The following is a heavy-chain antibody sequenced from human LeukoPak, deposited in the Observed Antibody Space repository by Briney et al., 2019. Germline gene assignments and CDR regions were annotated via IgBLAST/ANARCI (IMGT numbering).Heavy chain of an antibody. CDR2: ISAYNGNT. Sequence: ASVKVSCKASGYTFTSYGISWVRRAPGQGLEWMGWISAYNGNTNYAQKLQGRVTMTTDTSTSTAYMELRSLKSDDTAVYYCAAPKRQSGSYYSNDAFDIWGQGTMVTVSS. CDR3: AAPKRQSGSYYSNDAFDI. D-gene: IGHD1-26*01. V-gene: IGHV1-18*01. CDR1: GYTFTSYG. J-gene: IGHJ3*02.